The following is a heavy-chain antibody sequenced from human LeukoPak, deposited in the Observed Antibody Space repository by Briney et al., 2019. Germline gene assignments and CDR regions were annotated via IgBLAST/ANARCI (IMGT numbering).Heavy chain of an antibody. CDR3: AISHTWLISGSYHDAFDI. J-gene: IGHJ3*02. CDR1: GGSFSGYY. V-gene: IGHV4-34*01. CDR2: INHSGST. D-gene: IGHD1-26*01. Sequence: SETLSLTXAVYGGSFSGYYWSWIRQPPGKGPEWIGEINHSGSTNYNPSLKSRVTISVDTSKNQFSLKLSSVTAADTAVYYCAISHTWLISGSYHDAFDIWGQGTMVTVSS.